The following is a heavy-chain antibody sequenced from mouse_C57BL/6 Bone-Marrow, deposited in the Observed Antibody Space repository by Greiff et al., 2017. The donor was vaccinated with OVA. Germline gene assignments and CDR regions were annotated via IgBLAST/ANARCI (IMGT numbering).Heavy chain of an antibody. CDR1: GFNIKDYY. CDR2: IDPEDGDT. D-gene: IGHD1-1*01. V-gene: IGHV14-1*01. Sequence: VQLQQSGAELVRPGASVKLSCTASGFNIKDYYMHWVKQRPEQGLEWIGRIDPEDGDTEYAPKFQGKATMTADTSSNTAYLQLSSLTSEDTAVYYCTTRYYGSRGYYFDYWGQGTTLTVSS. CDR3: TTRYYGSRGYYFDY. J-gene: IGHJ2*01.